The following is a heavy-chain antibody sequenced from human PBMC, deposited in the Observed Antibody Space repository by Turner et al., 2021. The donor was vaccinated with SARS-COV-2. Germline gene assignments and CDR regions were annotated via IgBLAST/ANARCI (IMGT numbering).Heavy chain of an antibody. J-gene: IGHJ5*01. CDR2: IYYSGRT. D-gene: IGHD3-10*01. V-gene: IGHV4-39*01. CDR1: GDSISTSHDY. Sequence: QLQLQESGPGLVRPSETLPLICTVSGDSISTSHDYWGWIRQPPGKGLEWIGSIYYSGRTFYNPSVKSRVTISVDTSKNDFSLQLSSVTAADTAVYYCMRHDHYGSASINWFNSWGQGTLVTVSS. CDR3: MRHDHYGSASINWFNS.